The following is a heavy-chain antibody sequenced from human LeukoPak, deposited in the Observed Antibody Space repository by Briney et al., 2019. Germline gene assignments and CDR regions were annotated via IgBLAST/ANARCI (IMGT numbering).Heavy chain of an antibody. V-gene: IGHV3-23*01. CDR1: GFTFSSYA. D-gene: IGHD3-10*01. Sequence: TGASLRLSCAASGFTFSSYAMSWVRQAPGKGLEWVSAISGSGGSTYYADSVKGRFTISRDNSKNTLYLQMNSLRAEDTAVYYCAKLGFFYLDYFDYWGQGTLVTVSS. CDR2: ISGSGGST. J-gene: IGHJ4*02. CDR3: AKLGFFYLDYFDY.